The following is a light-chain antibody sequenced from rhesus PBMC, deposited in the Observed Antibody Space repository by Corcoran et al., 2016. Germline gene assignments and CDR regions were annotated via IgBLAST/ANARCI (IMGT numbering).Light chain of an antibody. CDR1: ENVKNT. J-gene: IGKJ1*01. CDR3: QQHDNSPWT. Sequence: DIQMTQSPSSLSASVGDRVTIPCRASENVKNTLNWYQQNPGKAHKLLIFKASTLQSGVPSRITGSGSGTDYTFTIRSLQPEDVATYYCQQHDNSPWTFGQGTKVEFK. V-gene: IGKV1-74*01. CDR2: KAS.